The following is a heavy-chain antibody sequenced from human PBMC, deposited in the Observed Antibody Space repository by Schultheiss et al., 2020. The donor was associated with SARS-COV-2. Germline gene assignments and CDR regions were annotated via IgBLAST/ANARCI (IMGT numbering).Heavy chain of an antibody. CDR3: ARTTVTTAWYYYGMDV. CDR1: GFTFSSYA. CDR2: ISYDGSNK. V-gene: IGHV3-30*04. Sequence: GGSLRLSCAASGFTFSSYAMHWVRQAPGKGLEWVAVISYDGSNKYYADSVKGRFTISRDNSKNTLYLQMNSLRAEDTAVYYCARTTVTTAWYYYGMDVWGQGTTVTVSS. D-gene: IGHD4-11*01. J-gene: IGHJ6*02.